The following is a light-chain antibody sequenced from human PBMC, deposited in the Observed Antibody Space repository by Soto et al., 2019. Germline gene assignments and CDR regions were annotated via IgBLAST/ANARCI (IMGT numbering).Light chain of an antibody. J-gene: IGLJ3*02. CDR1: NNDVGNYKL. V-gene: IGLV2-23*01. CDR3: YLYAGTSTWV. CDR2: EGT. Sequence: QAVLTQPASVSESPGQSITISCTGTNNDVGNYKLVSWFQHHLGKAPKLIIYEGTKRPSGVSNRFSASQSGNTASLTISGLQAEDEADYYCYLYAGTSTWVFSVGIKVTLL.